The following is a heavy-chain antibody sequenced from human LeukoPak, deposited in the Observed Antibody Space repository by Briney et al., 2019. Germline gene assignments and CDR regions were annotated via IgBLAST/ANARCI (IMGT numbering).Heavy chain of an antibody. CDR2: IYPGDSDT. D-gene: IGHD3-10*01. Sequence: GESLKISCKGSGYSFTSYWIGWVRQMPGKGLEWMGIIYPGDSDTRYSPSFQGQVTISADKSIGTAYLQWSSLKASDTAMYYCARADPLAYTKVRGVEDAFDIWGQGTMVTVSS. J-gene: IGHJ3*02. CDR3: ARADPLAYTKVRGVEDAFDI. V-gene: IGHV5-51*01. CDR1: GYSFTSYW.